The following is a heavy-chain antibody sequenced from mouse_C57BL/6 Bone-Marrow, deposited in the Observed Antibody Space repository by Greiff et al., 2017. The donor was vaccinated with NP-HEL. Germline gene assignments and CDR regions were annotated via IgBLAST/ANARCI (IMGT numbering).Heavy chain of an antibody. D-gene: IGHD2-2*01. CDR3: ARSRDGYDYYAMDY. Sequence: VQLQQSGPELVKPGASVKISCKASGYTFTDYYMNWVKQSHGKSLEWIGDINPNNGGTSYNQKFKGKATLTVDKSSSTAYMELRSLTSEDSAVYYCARSRDGYDYYAMDYWGQGTSVTVSS. CDR1: GYTFTDYY. CDR2: INPNNGGT. J-gene: IGHJ4*01. V-gene: IGHV1-26*01.